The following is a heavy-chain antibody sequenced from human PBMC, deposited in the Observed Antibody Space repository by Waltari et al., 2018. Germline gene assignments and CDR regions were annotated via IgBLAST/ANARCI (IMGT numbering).Heavy chain of an antibody. Sequence: QLQESGPGLVKPSGTLSLTCAVSGDSMSSTYWWSWVRQPPGKGLEWIGQVHGSGRTNYNPSFASRVPVSLDTSTSQFSLKVTSAAAADTAVYYCARDRGRGLYLDSWGQGTLVTVSP. CDR3: ARDRGRGLYLDS. CDR1: GDSMSSTYW. V-gene: IGHV4-4*02. D-gene: IGHD2-15*01. CDR2: VHGSGRT. J-gene: IGHJ4*02.